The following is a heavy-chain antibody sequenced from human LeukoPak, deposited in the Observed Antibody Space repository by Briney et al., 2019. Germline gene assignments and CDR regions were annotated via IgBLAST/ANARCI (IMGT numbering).Heavy chain of an antibody. CDR3: ARVVAARNNWFDP. Sequence: SETLSLTCTVYGGSISSYYWSWIRQPPGKGLEWIGYIYYSGSTNYNPSLKSRVTISVDTSKNQFSLKLSSVTAADTAVYYCARVVAARNNWFDPWGQGTLVTVSS. J-gene: IGHJ5*02. CDR1: GGSISSYY. D-gene: IGHD2-15*01. CDR2: IYYSGST. V-gene: IGHV4-59*01.